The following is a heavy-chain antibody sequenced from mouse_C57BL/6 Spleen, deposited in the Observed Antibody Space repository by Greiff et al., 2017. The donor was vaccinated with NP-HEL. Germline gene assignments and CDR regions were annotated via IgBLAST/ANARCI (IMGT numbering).Heavy chain of an antibody. CDR3: ARDRYSNLYYYAMDY. J-gene: IGHJ4*01. CDR1: GYSFTDYN. CDR2: INPNYGTT. V-gene: IGHV1-39*01. Sequence: VHVKQSGPELVKPGASVKISCKASGYSFTDYNMNWVKQSNGTSLEWIGVINPNYGTTSYNQKFKGKATLTVDQSSSTAYMQLNSLTSEDSAVYYCARDRYSNLYYYAMDYWGQGTSVTVSS. D-gene: IGHD2-5*01.